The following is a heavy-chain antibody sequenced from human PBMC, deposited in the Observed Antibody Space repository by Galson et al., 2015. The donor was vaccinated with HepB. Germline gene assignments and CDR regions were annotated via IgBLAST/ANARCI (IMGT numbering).Heavy chain of an antibody. CDR3: ARDKYCSSTSCYYYYYGMDV. J-gene: IGHJ6*02. D-gene: IGHD2-2*01. CDR1: GFTFSSYA. V-gene: IGHV3-30-3*01. CDR2: ISYDGSHK. Sequence: SLRLSCAASGFTFSSYAMHWVRQAPGKGLEWVAVISYDGSHKYYADSVKGRFTISRDNSKNTLYLQMNSLRAEDTAVYYCARDKYCSSTSCYYYYYGMDVWGQGTTVTVSS.